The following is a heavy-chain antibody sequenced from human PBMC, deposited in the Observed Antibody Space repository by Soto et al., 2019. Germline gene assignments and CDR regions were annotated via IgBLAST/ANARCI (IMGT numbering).Heavy chain of an antibody. Sequence: QVQLQEAGPGLVKPSETLSLTCTVSDGSISSYYWSWIRQPAGKGLEWIGRIYASGATNHNPSLKSRITMSIDTSKNQFSLKLSSVTAADTAVYYCAGHNFDFWGQGTLVTVSS. CDR3: AGHNFDF. V-gene: IGHV4-4*07. J-gene: IGHJ4*02. CDR1: DGSISSYY. CDR2: IYASGAT.